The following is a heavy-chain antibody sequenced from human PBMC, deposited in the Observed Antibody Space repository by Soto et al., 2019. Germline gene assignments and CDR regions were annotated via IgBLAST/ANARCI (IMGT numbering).Heavy chain of an antibody. J-gene: IGHJ4*02. D-gene: IGHD3-9*01. CDR2: IYWDDDR. CDR3: AHRRFYNLDWDRGVFDY. Sequence: QITLKESGPTLVKPTQTLTLTCSFSGFSLTTNGVGVGWIRQPPGKALECLALIYWDDDRRYSPSLRNRLTITKDTSKNQVVLTMTNMDPVDTATYYCAHRRFYNLDWDRGVFDYWGQGALITVSS. CDR1: GFSLTTNGVG. V-gene: IGHV2-5*02.